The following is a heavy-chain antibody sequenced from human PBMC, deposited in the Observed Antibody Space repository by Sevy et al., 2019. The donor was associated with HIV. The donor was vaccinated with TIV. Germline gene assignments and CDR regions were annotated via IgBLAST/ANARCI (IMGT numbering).Heavy chain of an antibody. V-gene: IGHV4-59*01. D-gene: IGHD1-1*01. CDR2: IYFTGNT. CDR3: ARDSTTRPRVLDY. J-gene: IGHJ4*02. Sequence: SETLSLTCSVSGDSISSYLWTWVRQSPGKGLEWIGNIYFTGNTDYSPSLKSRVTLSLDTSKSQFSLTLKSVTAADTAIYFCARDSTTRPRVLDYWGQGTLVTVSS. CDR1: GDSISSYL.